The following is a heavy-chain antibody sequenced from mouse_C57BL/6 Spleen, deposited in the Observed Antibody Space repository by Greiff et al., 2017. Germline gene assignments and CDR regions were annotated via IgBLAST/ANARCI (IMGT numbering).Heavy chain of an antibody. CDR2: ISYDGSN. J-gene: IGHJ3*01. V-gene: IGHV3-6*01. CDR1: GYSITSGYY. D-gene: IGHD2-1*01. CDR3: ARDRRRGYGNYLAY. Sequence: DVHLVESGPGLVKPSQSLSLTCSVTGYSITSGYYWNWIRPFPGNNLEWMGYISYDGSNNYNQSLNNRISITRDTTKNQFFLKLNSVPTDDTATCYCARDRRRGYGNYLAYWGQGTLVTVSA.